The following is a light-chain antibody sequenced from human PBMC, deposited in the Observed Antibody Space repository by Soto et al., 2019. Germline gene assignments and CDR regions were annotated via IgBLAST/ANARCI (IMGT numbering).Light chain of an antibody. CDR2: YVT. Sequence: QSALTQPASVSGSPGQSITISCTGTSSDVGGYNYGSWYHQHPGKVPKLKILYVTNRTSGASDRFFGSKSGNTASLTISGLQAEDEADYYCSSYTSSRTLVFGGGTKLTVL. CDR3: SSYTSSRTLV. J-gene: IGLJ2*01. V-gene: IGLV2-14*03. CDR1: SSDVGGYNY.